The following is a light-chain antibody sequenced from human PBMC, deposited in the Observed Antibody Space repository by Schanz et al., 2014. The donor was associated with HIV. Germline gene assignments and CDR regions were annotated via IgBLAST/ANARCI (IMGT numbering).Light chain of an antibody. CDR2: GAS. CDR3: QHYGNSPPFT. CDR1: QSVSSN. Sequence: EIVMTQSPATLSVSPGERATLSCRASQSVSSNLAWYQQKPGQAPRLLIYGASSRATGIPDRFSGSGSGTDFSLTISRLEPEDFAVYYCQHYGNSPPFTFGPGTKVEIK. V-gene: IGKV3-20*01. J-gene: IGKJ3*01.